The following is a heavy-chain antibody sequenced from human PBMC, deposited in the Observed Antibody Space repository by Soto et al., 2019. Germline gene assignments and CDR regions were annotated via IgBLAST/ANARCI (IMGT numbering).Heavy chain of an antibody. V-gene: IGHV4-30-2*01. CDR3: AREDDFWSGYFPN. CDR2: IYHSGST. D-gene: IGHD3-3*01. J-gene: IGHJ4*02. CDR1: GGSISSGGYP. Sequence: SETLSLTCAVSGGSISSGGYPWSWIRQPPGKGLEWIGYIYHSGSTYYNPSLKSRVTISVDRSKNQFSLKLSSVTAADTAVYYCAREDDFWSGYFPNWGQGTLVTVSS.